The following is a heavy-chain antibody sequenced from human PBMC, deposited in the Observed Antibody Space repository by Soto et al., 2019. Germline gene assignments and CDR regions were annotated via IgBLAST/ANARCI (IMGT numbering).Heavy chain of an antibody. V-gene: IGHV4-34*01. D-gene: IGHD3-9*01. CDR3: ARESHDILTGPPWVWYFDL. CDR2: INDRGSI. CDR1: GGSFSGYY. J-gene: IGHJ2*01. Sequence: QVQLQQWGAGPLRPLETLSLTCGVSGGSFSGYYWAWIRQSPGKGLEWIGEINDRGSINYNPSLKSLVSISVDTSKNHYSLNLRSVTAADTAVYYCARESHDILTGPPWVWYFDLWGRGTLVTVSS.